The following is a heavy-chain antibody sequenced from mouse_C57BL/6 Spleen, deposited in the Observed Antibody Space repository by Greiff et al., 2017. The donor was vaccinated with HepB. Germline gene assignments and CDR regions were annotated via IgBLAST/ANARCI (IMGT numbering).Heavy chain of an antibody. CDR3: ARGTGTFGYDMDY. CDR2: IYPRSGNT. Sequence: VQLQQSGAELARPGASVKLSCKASGYTFTSYGISWVKQRTGQGLEWIGEIYPRSGNTYYNEKFKGKATLTADKSSSTAYVELRSLTSEDSAVYFCARGTGTFGYDMDYWGQGTAVTVSS. D-gene: IGHD4-1*01. CDR1: GYTFTSYG. V-gene: IGHV1-81*01. J-gene: IGHJ4*01.